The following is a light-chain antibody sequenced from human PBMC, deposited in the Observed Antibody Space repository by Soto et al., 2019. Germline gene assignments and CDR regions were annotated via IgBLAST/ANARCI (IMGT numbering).Light chain of an antibody. CDR3: QQYGASPPT. CDR2: DAS. Sequence: EIVLTQSPGTLSLSPGERATLSCRASQSISSNYLAWYQQTPGQAPRLLIYDASSRAAGIPDRFSGSGSGTDFTLTISRLEPEDFGVYYCQQYGASPPTFGQGTKVDIK. CDR1: QSISSNY. J-gene: IGKJ1*01. V-gene: IGKV3-20*01.